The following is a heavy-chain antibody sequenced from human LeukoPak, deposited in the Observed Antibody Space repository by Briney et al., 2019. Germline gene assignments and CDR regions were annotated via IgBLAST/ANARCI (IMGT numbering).Heavy chain of an antibody. CDR3: ARVRREITIFGVVIMSYYYMDV. CDR2: IKQDGSEK. V-gene: IGHV3-7*01. D-gene: IGHD3-3*01. CDR1: GFTFSSYW. Sequence: PGGSLRLSCAASGFTFSSYWMSWVRQAPGKGLEWVANIKQDGSEKYYVDSVKGRFTISRDNAKNSLYLQMNSLRAEDTAVYYCARVRREITIFGVVIMSYYYMDVWGKGTTVTVSS. J-gene: IGHJ6*03.